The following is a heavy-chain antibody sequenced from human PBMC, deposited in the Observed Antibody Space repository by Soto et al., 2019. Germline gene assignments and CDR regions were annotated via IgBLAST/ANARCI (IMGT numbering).Heavy chain of an antibody. V-gene: IGHV3-30-3*01. CDR1: GFTFSSYA. CDR3: ARKQGDSSGYHYYYYGMDV. Sequence: QVQLVEPGGGVVQPGRSLRLSCAASGFTFSSYAMHWVRQAPGKGLEWVAVISYDGSNKYYADSVKGRFTISRDNAKKTLYLQMNSLRAEDTAVYYCARKQGDSSGYHYYYYGMDVWGQGPTVTVSS. D-gene: IGHD3-22*01. J-gene: IGHJ6*02. CDR2: ISYDGSNK.